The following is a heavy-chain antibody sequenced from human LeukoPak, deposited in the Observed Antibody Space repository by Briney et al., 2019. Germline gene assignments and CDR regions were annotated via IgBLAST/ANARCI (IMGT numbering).Heavy chain of an antibody. CDR2: ISSSGTTI. D-gene: IGHD3-3*01. V-gene: IGHV3-48*02. CDR3: AKGRRTDFHYYYYMDV. J-gene: IGHJ6*03. Sequence: PGGSLRLSCAASGFTFSSYSMNWVRQAPGKGLEWVSYISSSGTTIYYADSVKGRFTISRDNAKNSLYLQMSGLRDEDTAIYYCAKGRRTDFHYYYYMDVWGKGTTVTVSS. CDR1: GFTFSSYS.